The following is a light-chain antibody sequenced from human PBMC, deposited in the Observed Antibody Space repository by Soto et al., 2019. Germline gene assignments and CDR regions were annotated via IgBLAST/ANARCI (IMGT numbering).Light chain of an antibody. Sequence: DIQMTQSPSTLSASVGDRVTITCRASQSISSWLAWYQQKPGKAPKLLIYKASSLESGVPSRFSGSGSGTEFTLTSSSLQPDDFATYYCQQYNSYSPLTFGPGTKVDIK. J-gene: IGKJ3*01. V-gene: IGKV1-5*03. CDR2: KAS. CDR3: QQYNSYSPLT. CDR1: QSISSW.